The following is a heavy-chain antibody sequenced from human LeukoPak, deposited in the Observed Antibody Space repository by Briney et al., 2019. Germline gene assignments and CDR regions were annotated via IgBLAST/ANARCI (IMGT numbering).Heavy chain of an antibody. J-gene: IGHJ4*02. CDR3: AKGGGIVVVLAAHIDAYYFDY. V-gene: IGHV3-30*02. D-gene: IGHD2-2*01. CDR1: GLTFSSYG. Sequence: GGSLRLSCAASGLTFSSYGMHWVRQAPGKGLEWVAFIRYDGSNKYYADSVKGRFTISRDNSKNTLYLQMNSLRAEDTAVYYCAKGGGIVVVLAAHIDAYYFDYWGQGTLVTVSS. CDR2: IRYDGSNK.